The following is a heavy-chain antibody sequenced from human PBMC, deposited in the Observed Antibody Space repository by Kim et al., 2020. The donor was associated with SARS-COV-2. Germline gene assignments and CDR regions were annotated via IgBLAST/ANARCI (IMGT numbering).Heavy chain of an antibody. Sequence: GGSLRLSCAASGFIFTGYAINWVRQAPGMGLEWVSAISGSAVTTYLADSVKGRFTISRDNSKNTVYLQMNSLRAEDTAVYYCAKSLTWNAMDVWGQGTTVTVSS. D-gene: IGHD3-9*01. CDR2: ISGSAVTT. J-gene: IGHJ6*02. CDR1: GFIFTGYA. V-gene: IGHV3-23*01. CDR3: AKSLTWNAMDV.